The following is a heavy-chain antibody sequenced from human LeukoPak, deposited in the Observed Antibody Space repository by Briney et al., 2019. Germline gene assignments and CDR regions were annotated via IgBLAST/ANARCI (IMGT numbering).Heavy chain of an antibody. CDR2: ISSSSTYI. CDR3: ARDSRDAFDI. V-gene: IGHV3-21*01. Sequence: GGSLRLSCAASGFAFNSYSMNWVRQAPGKGLEWVSSISSSSTYIYYADSLKGRFTISRDNAKNSLYLQMNSLRAEDTAVYYCARDSRDAFDIWGQGTMVTVSS. CDR1: GFAFNSYS. J-gene: IGHJ3*02.